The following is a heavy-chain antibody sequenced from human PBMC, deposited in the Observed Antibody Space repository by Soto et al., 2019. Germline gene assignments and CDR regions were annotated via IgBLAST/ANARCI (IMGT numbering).Heavy chain of an antibody. CDR2: ISYDGSNK. D-gene: IGHD3-9*01. CDR3: AKSDVLRYFDWLKKSYYFDY. Sequence: GGSLRLSCAASGFTFSSYGMHWVRQAPGKGLEWVAVISYDGSNKYYADSVKGRFTISRDNSKNTLYLQMNSLRAEDTAVYYCAKSDVLRYFDWLKKSYYFDYWGQGTLVTVSS. J-gene: IGHJ4*02. V-gene: IGHV3-30*18. CDR1: GFTFSSYG.